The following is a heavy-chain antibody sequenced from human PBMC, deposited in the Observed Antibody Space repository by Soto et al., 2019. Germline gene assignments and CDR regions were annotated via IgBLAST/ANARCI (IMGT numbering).Heavy chain of an antibody. CDR2: INPNSGGT. CDR1: GYTFIGYY. Sequence: ASVKVSCKASGYTFIGYYMHWVRQAPGQGLEWMGWINPNSGGTNYAQKFQGWVTMTRDTSISTAYMELSRLRSDDTAVYYCARSPPYYDFWSGKPTQDAFDIWGQGTMVTVSS. J-gene: IGHJ3*02. V-gene: IGHV1-2*04. D-gene: IGHD3-3*01. CDR3: ARSPPYYDFWSGKPTQDAFDI.